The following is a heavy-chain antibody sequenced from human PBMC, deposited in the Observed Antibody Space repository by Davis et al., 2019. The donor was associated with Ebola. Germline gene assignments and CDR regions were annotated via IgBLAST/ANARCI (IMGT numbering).Heavy chain of an antibody. J-gene: IGHJ6*02. CDR3: ARGSSSWVYYGMDV. CDR1: GGSFSGYY. CDR2: IYYSGST. D-gene: IGHD6-13*01. Sequence: MPSETLSLTCAVYGGSFSGYYWSWIRQPPGKGLEWIGYIYYSGSTNYNPSLKSRVTISVDTSKNQFSLKLSSVTAADTAVYYCARGSSSWVYYGMDVWGQGTTVTVSS. V-gene: IGHV4-59*12.